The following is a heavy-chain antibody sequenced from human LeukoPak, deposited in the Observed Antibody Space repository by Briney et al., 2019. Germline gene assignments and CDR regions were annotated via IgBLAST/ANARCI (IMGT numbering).Heavy chain of an antibody. CDR1: GGSISSGGYY. Sequence: SQTLSLTCTVSGGSISSGGYYWSWIRQHPGKGLEWIGYIYYSGSTYYNPSLKRRVTISVDTSKNQFSLKLSSVTAADTAVYYCARVRYCSGGSCYSPYYYYYMDVWGKGTTVTVSS. CDR2: IYYSGST. D-gene: IGHD2-15*01. V-gene: IGHV4-31*03. CDR3: ARVRYCSGGSCYSPYYYYYMDV. J-gene: IGHJ6*03.